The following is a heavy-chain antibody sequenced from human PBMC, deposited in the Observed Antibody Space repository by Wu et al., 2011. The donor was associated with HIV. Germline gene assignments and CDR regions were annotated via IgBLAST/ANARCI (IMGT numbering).Heavy chain of an antibody. CDR2: INPNNGRA. Sequence: QVQLVQSGAEVKKPGASVKVSCKASGYTFTAYYMHWLRQAPGQGLEWMGIINPNNGRATYAQRFQGRVAMTADTSTSTVYMDLRSLTFEDTAVYYCARTYGDYDKFDYWGQGTLVTVSS. CDR1: GYTFTAYY. J-gene: IGHJ4*02. V-gene: IGHV1-46*01. CDR3: ARTYGDYDKFDY. D-gene: IGHD4-17*01.